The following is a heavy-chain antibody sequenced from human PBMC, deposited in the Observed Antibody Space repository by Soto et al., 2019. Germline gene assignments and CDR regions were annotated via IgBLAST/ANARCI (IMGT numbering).Heavy chain of an antibody. Sequence: SQTLSLSNTVSGGSISSYCWSWIRQPPGKGLEWIGYIYYSGSTNYNPSLKSRVTISVDTSKNQFALKLSSVTAVDTAVYYCAKRYGVWSVYWGQGTLVT. V-gene: IGHV4-59*08. CDR3: AKRYGVWSVY. J-gene: IGHJ4*02. CDR2: IYYSGST. D-gene: IGHD5-18*01. CDR1: GGSISSYC.